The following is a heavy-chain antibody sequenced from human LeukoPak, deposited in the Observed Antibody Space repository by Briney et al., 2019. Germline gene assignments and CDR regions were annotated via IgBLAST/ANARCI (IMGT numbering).Heavy chain of an antibody. CDR3: ARQRVGATPIDY. D-gene: IGHD1-26*01. J-gene: IGHJ4*02. Sequence: SVKVSCKASGGTFSSYAISWMRQAPGQGLEWMGRIIPIFGTANYAQKFQGRVTITTDESTSTAYMKLSSLRSEDTAVYYCARQRVGATPIDYWGQGTLVTVSS. CDR1: GGTFSSYA. CDR2: IIPIFGTA. V-gene: IGHV1-69*05.